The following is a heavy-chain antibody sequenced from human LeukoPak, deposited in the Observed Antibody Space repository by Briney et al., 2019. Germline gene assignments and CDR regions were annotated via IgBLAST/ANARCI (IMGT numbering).Heavy chain of an antibody. CDR1: GFTFDDYA. CDR3: TKGLDRGYSYGGLDY. D-gene: IGHD5-18*01. CDR2: ISWNSGSI. Sequence: GRSLRLSCAASGFTFDDYAMHWVRQAPGKGLEWVPGISWNSGSIGYADSVKGRFTISRDNAKNSLYLQMNSLRAEDTALYYCTKGLDRGYSYGGLDYWGQGTLVTVSS. V-gene: IGHV3-9*01. J-gene: IGHJ4*02.